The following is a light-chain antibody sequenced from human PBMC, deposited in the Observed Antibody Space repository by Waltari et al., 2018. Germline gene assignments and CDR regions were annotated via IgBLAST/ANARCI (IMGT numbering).Light chain of an antibody. Sequence: EIVLTQSPGTRYLSSGERATLSCRASQSISSNYLVWYQQKPGQAPRLLIYGASTRATGIPDRFSGSGSGTDFTLTISGLEPEDFAVYYCQQYGGSVPVTFGQGTRLEIK. CDR3: QQYGGSVPVT. J-gene: IGKJ5*01. V-gene: IGKV3-20*01. CDR1: QSISSNY. CDR2: GAS.